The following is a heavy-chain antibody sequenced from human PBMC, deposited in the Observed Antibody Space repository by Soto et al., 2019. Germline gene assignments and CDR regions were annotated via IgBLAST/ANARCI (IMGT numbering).Heavy chain of an antibody. D-gene: IGHD3-3*01. Sequence: QAGGSLRLSCAASGFTFSTYVMYWVRQAPGRGLEWVAVIWYDGSKEYYADSVKGRFTMSRDNSKNTVYLQMNSLRAEDTAVYYCVRGPRGSGYYGEYYYSGMDVWGQGTTVTVSS. CDR2: IWYDGSKE. V-gene: IGHV3-33*01. CDR3: VRGPRGSGYYGEYYYSGMDV. J-gene: IGHJ6*02. CDR1: GFTFSTYV.